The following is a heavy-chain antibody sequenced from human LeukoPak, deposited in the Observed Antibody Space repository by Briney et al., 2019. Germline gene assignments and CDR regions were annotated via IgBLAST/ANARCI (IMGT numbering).Heavy chain of an antibody. V-gene: IGHV3-21*01. CDR2: ISYLSSHI. CDR1: GFTFSEYD. Sequence: GESLKISCSASGFTFSEYDMNWFRQAPGKGLEWVSSISYLSSHIYYGDSVKGRFSISRDNAKNSLYLQMNTLGAEDTAIYYCGRAFPPLRTSSAGDLWGQGILVTVSS. J-gene: IGHJ4*02. D-gene: IGHD3-16*01. CDR3: GRAFPPLRTSSAGDL.